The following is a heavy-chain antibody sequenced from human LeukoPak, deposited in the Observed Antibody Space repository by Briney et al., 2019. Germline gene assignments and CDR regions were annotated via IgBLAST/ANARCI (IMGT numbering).Heavy chain of an antibody. CDR1: GFTFSSYA. Sequence: GRSLRLSCAASGFTFSSYAMSWVRQAPGKGPEWVSVINGGGDDTYYADSVKGRFTISRDNSKNTLYLQMTSLGVGDTAVYYCAKEGSSGWYDYYGLEVWGQGTTVTVSS. V-gene: IGHV3-23*01. D-gene: IGHD6-19*01. CDR3: AKEGSSGWYDYYGLEV. J-gene: IGHJ6*02. CDR2: INGGGDDT.